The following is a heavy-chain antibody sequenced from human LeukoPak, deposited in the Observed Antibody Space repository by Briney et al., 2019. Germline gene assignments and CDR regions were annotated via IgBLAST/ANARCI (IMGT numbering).Heavy chain of an antibody. CDR3: ARGRAPIFGVVNNFDY. CDR2: INHSGST. J-gene: IGHJ4*02. CDR1: GGSFSGYY. D-gene: IGHD3-3*01. V-gene: IGHV4-34*01. Sequence: SETLSLTCAVYGGSFSGYYWSWIRQPPGKRLEWIGEINHSGSTNYNPSLKSRVTISVDTSKNQFSLKLSSVTAADTAVYYCARGRAPIFGVVNNFDYWGQGTLVTVSS.